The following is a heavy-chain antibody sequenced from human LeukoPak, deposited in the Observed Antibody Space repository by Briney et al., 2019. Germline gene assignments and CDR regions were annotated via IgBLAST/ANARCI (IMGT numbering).Heavy chain of an antibody. D-gene: IGHD3-10*01. CDR3: ARERYYYGSGSYQIFDY. J-gene: IGHJ4*02. Sequence: SQTLSLTCAISGDSVSSNSAAWNWIRQSLSRGLEWLGRTYYRSKWYNDYAVSVKSRITINPDTSKNQFSLQLNSVTPEDTAVYYCARERYYYGSGSYQIFDYWGQGTLVTVSS. CDR1: GDSVSSNSAA. V-gene: IGHV6-1*01. CDR2: TYYRSKWYN.